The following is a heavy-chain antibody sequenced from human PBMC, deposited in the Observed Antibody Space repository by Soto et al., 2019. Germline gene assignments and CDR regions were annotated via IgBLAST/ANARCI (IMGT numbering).Heavy chain of an antibody. CDR1: GFTFSSYV. CDR2: ISGGST. V-gene: IGHV3-23*01. J-gene: IGHJ4*02. Sequence: EVQLLESGGGLVQPGGSLRLSCAASGFTFSSYVMSWVRQAPGKGLEWVSGISGGSTYYADSVKGRFTISRDNSKNMLYLQMNSLRAEDTAVYYCVKGWADYWGQGALFTVSS. CDR3: VKGWADY. D-gene: IGHD1-26*01.